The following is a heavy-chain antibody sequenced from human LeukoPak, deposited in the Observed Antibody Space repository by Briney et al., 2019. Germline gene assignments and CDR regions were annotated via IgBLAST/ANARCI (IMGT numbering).Heavy chain of an antibody. Sequence: GESLTLSCAASGFSFSSYSMNWVRQPPGKGLEWVSSISSSSSYIYYADSVKGRFTISRDNAKTSLYLQMNSLRAEATAVYDCASYYDYVWGSYRNVYFDYWGQGTLVTVSS. CDR2: ISSSSSYI. J-gene: IGHJ4*02. D-gene: IGHD3-16*02. CDR1: GFSFSSYS. V-gene: IGHV3-21*01. CDR3: ASYYDYVWGSYRNVYFDY.